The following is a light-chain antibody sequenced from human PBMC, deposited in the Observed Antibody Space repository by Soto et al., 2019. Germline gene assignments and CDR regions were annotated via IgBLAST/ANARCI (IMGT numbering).Light chain of an antibody. CDR1: QSVSSTY. CDR3: QQYVRSPYT. CDR2: GAS. V-gene: IGKV3-20*01. J-gene: IGKJ3*01. Sequence: EIVLTQSPGTLSLSPGERATLSCRASQSVSSTYLAWYQQKPGQAPRLLIFGASSRATGIPDRFSGSGSGTDFTLTISRLEPEDFAVYYCQQYVRSPYTFGHGTKLDIK.